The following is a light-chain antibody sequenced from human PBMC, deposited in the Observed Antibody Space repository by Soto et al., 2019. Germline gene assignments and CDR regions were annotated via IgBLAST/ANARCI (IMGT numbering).Light chain of an antibody. CDR3: QQLNSYPFT. CDR2: DAS. Sequence: AIHLTQSPSSLSASVGDRVTITCRASQGISSALAWYQHKPGRPPRVLIYDASSLQSGVPSRFSGSESGTECTLTISSLQPEDSATYYCQQLNSYPFTFGQGTRLAIK. CDR1: QGISSA. V-gene: IGKV1-13*02. J-gene: IGKJ5*01.